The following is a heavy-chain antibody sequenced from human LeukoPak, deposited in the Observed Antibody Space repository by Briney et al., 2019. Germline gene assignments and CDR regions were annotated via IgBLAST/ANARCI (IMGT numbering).Heavy chain of an antibody. V-gene: IGHV3-23*01. Sequence: GGSLRLSCAASGFTFSSYAMSWVLQAPGKGLEWVSTVSGSGSTTYYAESVKGRFIISRDNSKNTLYLQMNSLRAEETAVYYCVKETGDLGQGGFEIWGQGTTVTVS. J-gene: IGHJ3*02. CDR3: VKETGDLGQGGFEI. CDR1: GFTFSSYA. D-gene: IGHD7-27*01. CDR2: VSGSGSTT.